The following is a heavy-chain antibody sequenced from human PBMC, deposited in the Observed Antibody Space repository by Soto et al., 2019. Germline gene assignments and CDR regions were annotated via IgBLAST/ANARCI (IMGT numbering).Heavy chain of an antibody. CDR3: ARFRLCGGTSSPNVFDI. CDR1: GGSISNYY. V-gene: IGHV4-4*07. CDR2: IYSSGTT. D-gene: IGHD2-15*01. J-gene: IGHJ3*02. Sequence: QVQLQEPGPGLVKPSETLSLTCTVSGGSISNYYWNWIRQPAGKGLEWIGRIYSSGTTIYNPTLDMLVTMSLDTSKNRFSVKLCSVTAADTAGYFCARFRLCGGTSSPNVFDIWGQGTMVTVSS.